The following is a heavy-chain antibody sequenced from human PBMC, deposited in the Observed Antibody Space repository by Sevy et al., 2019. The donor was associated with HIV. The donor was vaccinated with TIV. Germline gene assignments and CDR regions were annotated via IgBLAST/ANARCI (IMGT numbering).Heavy chain of an antibody. CDR3: AKEGYYYDSRSYDWFDP. D-gene: IGHD3-22*01. J-gene: IGHJ5*02. Sequence: GGSLRLSCAASGFNFSPYAMHWVRQAPGKGLEWVAVISKDGRNDNYADTVKGRFTDSRDNAKHAKYLQMNSLRLEDTALYYCAKEGYYYDSRSYDWFDPWGQGSLVTVSS. CDR1: GFNFSPYA. V-gene: IGHV3-30*18. CDR2: ISKDGRND.